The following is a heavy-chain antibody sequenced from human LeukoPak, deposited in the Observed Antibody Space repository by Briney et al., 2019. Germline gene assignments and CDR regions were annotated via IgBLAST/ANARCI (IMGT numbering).Heavy chain of an antibody. J-gene: IGHJ4*02. V-gene: IGHV3-74*01. Sequence: GGSLRLSCAASGFTFRSYWMHWVRQVPGKGLMWVSGINTDGSSTTYADSVKGRFTISRDNAKNTLYLQMNSLRAGDTAVYFCTRDPPEWELPQDYWGQGTLVTVSS. CDR2: INTDGSST. CDR1: GFTFRSYW. D-gene: IGHD1-26*01. CDR3: TRDPPEWELPQDY.